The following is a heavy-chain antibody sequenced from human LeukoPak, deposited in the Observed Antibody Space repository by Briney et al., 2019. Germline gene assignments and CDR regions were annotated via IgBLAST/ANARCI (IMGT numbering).Heavy chain of an antibody. Sequence: SQTLSLTCTVSGGSISSGSYYWRWLRQPAGKGLEWIGRIYTSGSTNYNPSLKSRVTISVDTSKNQFSLKLSSVTAADTAVYYCARGLVPAAISIWFDPWGQGTLVTVSS. V-gene: IGHV4-61*02. CDR1: GGSISSGSYY. J-gene: IGHJ5*02. D-gene: IGHD2-2*01. CDR3: ARGLVPAAISIWFDP. CDR2: IYTSGST.